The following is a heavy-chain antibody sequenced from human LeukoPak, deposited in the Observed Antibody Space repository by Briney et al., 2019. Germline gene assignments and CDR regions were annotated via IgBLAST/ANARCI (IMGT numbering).Heavy chain of an antibody. CDR3: ARDLAFLPVPAANGWLDP. V-gene: IGHV1-18*01. J-gene: IGHJ5*02. CDR2: NSTFNGDT. D-gene: IGHD3-16*01. CDR1: GYTFTDHG. Sequence: EASVKVSCKASGYTFTDHGISWVRQAPGQGLEWMGWNSTFNGDTNYAQKFQGRVTITSETSTNTAHMELRSLRSDDTAIYYCARDLAFLPVPAANGWLDPWGQGTLVTVSS.